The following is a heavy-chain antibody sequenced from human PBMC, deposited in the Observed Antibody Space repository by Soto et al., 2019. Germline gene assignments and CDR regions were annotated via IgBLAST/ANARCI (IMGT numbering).Heavy chain of an antibody. Sequence: EVQLVESGGGLVKPGGSLRLSCAASGFTFSSYSMNWVRQAPGKGLEWVSSISSSSSYIYYADSVKGRFTISRDNAKNSLYLQMNSLRAEDTAVYYCARARARDGYKTPPSDPWGQGTLVTVSS. V-gene: IGHV3-21*01. CDR3: ARARARDGYKTPPSDP. D-gene: IGHD5-12*01. J-gene: IGHJ5*02. CDR1: GFTFSSYS. CDR2: ISSSSSYI.